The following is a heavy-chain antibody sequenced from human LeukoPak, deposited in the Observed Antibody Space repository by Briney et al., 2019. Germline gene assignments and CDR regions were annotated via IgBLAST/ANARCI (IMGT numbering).Heavy chain of an antibody. J-gene: IGHJ6*02. CDR3: SRAHSIASYYYGVDV. CDR2: IYYSGST. D-gene: IGHD2/OR15-2a*01. Sequence: SETLSLTCTVSGGSISSSYSYWGWIRQPPGKGLEWIGNIYYSGSTYYSPSLTSRVTVSVDTSENQFSLKLSSVTAADTAVYYCSRAHSIASYYYGVDVWGQGTTVTVSS. V-gene: IGHV4-39*07. CDR1: GGSISSSYSY.